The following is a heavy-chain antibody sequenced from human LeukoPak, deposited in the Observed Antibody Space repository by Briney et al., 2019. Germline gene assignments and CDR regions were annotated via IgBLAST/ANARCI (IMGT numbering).Heavy chain of an antibody. Sequence: SETLSLTCAVSGYSISSGYYWGWIRPPAGKGLEWIGRIYTSGSTNYNPSLKSRVTMSVDTSKNQFSLKLSSVTAADTAVYYCARDRILTGYYTFDYWGQGTLVTVSS. J-gene: IGHJ4*02. CDR3: ARDRILTGYYTFDY. D-gene: IGHD3-9*01. V-gene: IGHV4-4*07. CDR2: IYTSGST. CDR1: GYSISSGYY.